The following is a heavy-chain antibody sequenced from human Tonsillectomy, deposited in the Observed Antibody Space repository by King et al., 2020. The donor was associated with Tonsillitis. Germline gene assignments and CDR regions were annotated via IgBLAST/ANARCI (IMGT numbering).Heavy chain of an antibody. J-gene: IGHJ4*02. Sequence: VQLVESGAEVKKPGASVKVSCKASGYTFTGYYMHWVRQAPGQGLEWLGWINPNSGGTNYAQKFQGRGTMTRETSISTAYMELSRLRSDDTAVYYCARDSELWFGENDYWGQGTLVTVSS. V-gene: IGHV1-2*02. CDR1: GYTFTGYY. CDR2: INPNSGGT. CDR3: ARDSELWFGENDY. D-gene: IGHD3-10*01.